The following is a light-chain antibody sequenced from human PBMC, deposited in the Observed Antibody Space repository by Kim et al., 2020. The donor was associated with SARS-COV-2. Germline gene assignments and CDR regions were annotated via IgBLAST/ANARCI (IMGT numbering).Light chain of an antibody. CDR1: QDIGTY. V-gene: IGKV1-16*02. CDR3: QQYKIYPWT. CDR2: AAS. J-gene: IGKJ1*01. Sequence: AFVGDRVTITCRASQDIGTYLAWFQQKPGSAPKSLIYAASNLHSGVPSKFSGNGSGADFTLTISSLQPEDFATYYCQQYKIYPWTFGRGTKVDIK.